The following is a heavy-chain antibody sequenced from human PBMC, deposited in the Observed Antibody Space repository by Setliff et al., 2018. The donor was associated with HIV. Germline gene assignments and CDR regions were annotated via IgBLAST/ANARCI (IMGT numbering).Heavy chain of an antibody. CDR3: ARVREGYESSGFYVYYYYYMDL. D-gene: IGHD6-19*01. V-gene: IGHV1-69*13. CDR2: IIPIFGTA. Sequence: GASVKVSCKASGGTFSSYAISWVRQAPGQGLEWMGGIIPIFGTANYAQKFQGRVTITADESTSTAYMELNSLRVEDTAVYYCARVREGYESSGFYVYYYYYMDLWGKGTTVTVSS. J-gene: IGHJ6*03. CDR1: GGTFSSYA.